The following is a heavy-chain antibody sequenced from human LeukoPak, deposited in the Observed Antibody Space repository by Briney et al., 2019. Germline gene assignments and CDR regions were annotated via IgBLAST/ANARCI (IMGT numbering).Heavy chain of an antibody. V-gene: IGHV4-4*07. CDR2: IYSSGTT. CDR1: GASISSYY. D-gene: IGHD6-25*01. J-gene: IGHJ6*02. Sequence: KPSETLSLTCTVPGASISSYYWTWIRQPAGKGLEWIGRIYSSGTTTYDPSLKSRVAMSVDTSRNQFSLKLNSVTAADTAVYYCARVAPIAAAGSSYYYAIDVWGQGTTVTVSS. CDR3: ARVAPIAAAGSSYYYAIDV.